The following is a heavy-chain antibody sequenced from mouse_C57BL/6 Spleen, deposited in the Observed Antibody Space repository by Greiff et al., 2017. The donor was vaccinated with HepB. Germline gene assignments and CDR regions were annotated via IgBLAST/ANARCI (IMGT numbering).Heavy chain of an antibody. D-gene: IGHD2-1*01. J-gene: IGHJ3*01. CDR2: ISDGGSYT. CDR3: ARDSGAYGNYVWFAY. CDR1: GFTFSSYA. Sequence: EVHLVESGGGLVKPGGSLKLSCAASGFTFSSYAMSWVRQTPEKRLEWVATISDGGSYTYYPDNVKGRFTISRDNAKNNLYLQMSHLKSEDTAMYYCARDSGAYGNYVWFAYWGQGTLVTVSA. V-gene: IGHV5-4*01.